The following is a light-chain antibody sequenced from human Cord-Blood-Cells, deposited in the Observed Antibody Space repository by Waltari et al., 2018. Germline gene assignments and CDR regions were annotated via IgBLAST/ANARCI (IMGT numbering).Light chain of an antibody. CDR3: CSYAGSSTYV. CDR2: EGS. V-gene: IGLV2-23*01. Sequence: QSALTQPASVSGSPGQSITNSCSGTSSDVGSYKLVSWYQQHPGKAPKLLIYEGSKRPSGVSNRFSGSKSGNTASLTISGLQAEDEADYYCCSYAGSSTYVFGTGTKVTVL. CDR1: SSDVGSYKL. J-gene: IGLJ1*01.